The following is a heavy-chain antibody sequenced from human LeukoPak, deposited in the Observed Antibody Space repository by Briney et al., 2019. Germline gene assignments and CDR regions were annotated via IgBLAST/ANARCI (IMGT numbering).Heavy chain of an antibody. CDR2: ISSGDVTT. CDR1: GFTFRSYA. CDR3: AKSIAVTPRGGFDY. V-gene: IGHV3-23*01. Sequence: GGSLRPSCAASGFTFRSYAMSWVRQAPGKGLEWVSAISSGDVTTYYADSVKGRFTISRDNSKNTLYLQMNSLRAEDTAVYYCAKSIAVTPRGGFDYWGQGTLVTVAS. J-gene: IGHJ4*02. D-gene: IGHD6-19*01.